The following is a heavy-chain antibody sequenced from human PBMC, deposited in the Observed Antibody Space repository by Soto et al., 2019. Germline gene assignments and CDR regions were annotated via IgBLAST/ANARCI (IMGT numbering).Heavy chain of an antibody. CDR1: GFTFDDHA. D-gene: IGHD1-26*01. V-gene: IGHV3-9*01. J-gene: IGHJ5*01. CDR2: ISWNSETL. CDR3: TRGSAAVRSYFFDS. Sequence: EVQLVESGGGLVQPGKSPRLSCAASGFTFDDHAMHWVRQGPGKGLEWVAHISWNSETLGYADSVKGRFIISRDNAKNSVYLEMNGLRPEDTAVYFCTRGSAAVRSYFFDSWGQGTLVTVSS.